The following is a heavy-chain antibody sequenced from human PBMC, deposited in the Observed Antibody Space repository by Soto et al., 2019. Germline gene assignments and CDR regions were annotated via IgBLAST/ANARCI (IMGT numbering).Heavy chain of an antibody. CDR1: GRSFSGYY. CDR3: ARLPRPLYYYYGMDV. Sequence: PSETLSLTCAVYGRSFSGYYWSWIRQPPGKGLEWIGEINHSGSTNYNPSLKSRVTISVDTSKNQFSLKLSSVTAADTAVYYCARLPRPLYYYYGMDVWGQGTTVT. J-gene: IGHJ6*02. V-gene: IGHV4-34*01. CDR2: INHSGST.